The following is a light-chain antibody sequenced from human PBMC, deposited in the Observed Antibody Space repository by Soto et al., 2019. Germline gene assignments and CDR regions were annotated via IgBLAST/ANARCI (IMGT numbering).Light chain of an antibody. CDR1: QSISNK. V-gene: IGKV3-15*01. J-gene: IGKJ4*01. CDR2: DTS. CDR3: QHYNNWLGT. Sequence: EIVMTQSPATLSVSPGERATLSCRASQSISNKLAWYQHKPGQAPRLLIYDTSTRVAGIPARFTGSGSGTDFTLTISSLQSEDFAVYYCQHYNNWLGTFGGGTKVDIK.